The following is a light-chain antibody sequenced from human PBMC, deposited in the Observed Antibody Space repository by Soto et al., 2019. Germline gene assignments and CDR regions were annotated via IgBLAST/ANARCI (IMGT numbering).Light chain of an antibody. J-gene: IGKJ1*01. CDR2: AAS. V-gene: IGKV1-39*01. CDR1: QSISNY. CDR3: QQSYSTPRT. Sequence: DIQMTQSPSSLSASVGDRVTITCRASQSISNYVKWYQQKPGKAPKLLMYAASSLQSGVPSRFSGSGSGTDFTFNISSLQPEDFATYYCQQSYSTPRTFGQGTKVEIK.